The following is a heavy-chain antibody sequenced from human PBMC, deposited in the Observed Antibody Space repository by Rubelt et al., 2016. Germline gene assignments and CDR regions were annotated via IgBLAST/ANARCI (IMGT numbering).Heavy chain of an antibody. V-gene: IGHV3-23*01. D-gene: IGHD2-21*02. Sequence: GGALVQPGGSLRLSCAASGFSFRTYAMTWVRQAPGKGLEWVSAISGSGGSTYDADSVKGRCTLSRDNSKHTLYLQMNSLRVEEKAGYSCARVIQVTSLRGRSVDYARDVWGQGTTVTVSS. J-gene: IGHJ6*02. CDR1: GFSFRTYA. CDR2: ISGSGGST. CDR3: ARVIQVTSLRGRSVDYARDV.